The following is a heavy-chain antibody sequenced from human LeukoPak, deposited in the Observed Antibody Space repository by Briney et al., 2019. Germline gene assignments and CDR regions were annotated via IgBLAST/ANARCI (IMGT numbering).Heavy chain of an antibody. D-gene: IGHD5-24*01. Sequence: GGSLRLSCAASGFIFSDYYMSWVRQAPGKGLEWVSYISESGDITYYSDSVKGRFAVSRDNAKTSLYLQMNSLRAEDTALYYCAKDLGPGSMATSPGFDYWGQGTLVTVSS. CDR1: GFIFSDYY. V-gene: IGHV3-11*01. CDR2: ISESGDIT. J-gene: IGHJ4*02. CDR3: AKDLGPGSMATSPGFDY.